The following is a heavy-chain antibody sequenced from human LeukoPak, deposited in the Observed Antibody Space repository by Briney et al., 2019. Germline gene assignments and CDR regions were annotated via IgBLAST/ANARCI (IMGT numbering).Heavy chain of an antibody. CDR1: GGSISSGGYS. CDR2: IYHSGST. V-gene: IGHV4-30-2*01. Sequence: PSETLSLTCAVSGGSISSGGYSWSWIRQPPGKGLEWIGYIYHSGSTYYNPSLKSRVTIPVDRSKNQFSLKLSSVTAADTAVYYCARGIQRLRYFDWLLPNWFDPWGQGTLVTVSS. D-gene: IGHD3-9*01. CDR3: ARGIQRLRYFDWLLPNWFDP. J-gene: IGHJ5*02.